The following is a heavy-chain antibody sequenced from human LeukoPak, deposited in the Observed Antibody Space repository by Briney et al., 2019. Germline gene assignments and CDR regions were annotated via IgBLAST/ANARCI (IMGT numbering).Heavy chain of an antibody. CDR2: ISSSSSYI. CDR3: ARDVVVRGTVLDY. V-gene: IGHV3-21*01. CDR1: GFTFSSYS. Sequence: GGSLRLXCAASGFTFSSYSMNWGRQAPGKGLEWVSSISSSSSYIYYADSVKGRFTISRDDAKNSLYLQMNSLRAEDTAVYYSARDVVVRGTVLDYWGQGTLVTVSS. J-gene: IGHJ4*02. D-gene: IGHD2-21*01.